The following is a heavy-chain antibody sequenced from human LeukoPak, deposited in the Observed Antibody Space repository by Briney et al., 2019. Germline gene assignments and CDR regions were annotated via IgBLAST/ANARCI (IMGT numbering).Heavy chain of an antibody. J-gene: IGHJ4*02. Sequence: KPSETLSLTCTVSGDSISSYYWSWIRQPPGKGLEWIGYIYTSGGTNYIPSLKGRVTISIDTSKNQFSLKLSSVTAADSAVYYCARLTRLSTSPDRYYLNYWGQGTLVTVSS. CDR1: GDSISSYY. V-gene: IGHV4-4*09. D-gene: IGHD6-6*01. CDR3: ARLTRLSTSPDRYYLNY. CDR2: IYTSGGT.